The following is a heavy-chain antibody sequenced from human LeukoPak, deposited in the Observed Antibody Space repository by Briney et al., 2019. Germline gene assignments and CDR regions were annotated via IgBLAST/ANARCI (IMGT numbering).Heavy chain of an antibody. CDR3: ARNRPSYDSSWDAFDI. D-gene: IGHD3-22*01. Sequence: SQTLSLTCAVSGGSITIGAYYWSWIRQPPGKGLEWIGYIYYSGSTNYNPSLKSRVTISVDKSKNQFSLKLSSVTAADTAVYYCARNRPSYDSSWDAFDILGQGTMVTVSS. CDR1: GGSITIGAYY. CDR2: IYYSGST. J-gene: IGHJ3*02. V-gene: IGHV4-61*05.